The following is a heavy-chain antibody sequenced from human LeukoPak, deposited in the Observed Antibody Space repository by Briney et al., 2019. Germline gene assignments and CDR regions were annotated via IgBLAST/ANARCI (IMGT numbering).Heavy chain of an antibody. Sequence: ASVKVSCKVSGCTLTELSMHWVRQAPGKGLEWMGGFDPEDGETIYAQKFQGRVTMTEDTSTDTAYMELSSLRSEDTAVYYCATRAYVWGSYSNFDPWGQGTRVTVSS. CDR2: FDPEDGET. CDR1: GCTLTELS. V-gene: IGHV1-24*01. CDR3: ATRAYVWGSYSNFDP. J-gene: IGHJ5*02. D-gene: IGHD3-16*01.